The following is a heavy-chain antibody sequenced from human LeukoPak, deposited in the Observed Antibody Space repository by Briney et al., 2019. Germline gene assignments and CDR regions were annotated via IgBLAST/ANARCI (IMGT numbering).Heavy chain of an antibody. V-gene: IGHV3-53*01. CDR2: IYSGGST. CDR1: GFTVSSNY. J-gene: IGHJ6*02. D-gene: IGHD3-10*01. Sequence: GGSLRLSCAASGFTVSSNYMSWVRQAPGKGLEWVSVIYSGGSTYYADSVKGRFTISRDNSKNTLYLQMNSLRAEDTAVYYCASMVRGATYYYYYYGMDVWGQGTTVTVSS. CDR3: ASMVRGATYYYYYYGMDV.